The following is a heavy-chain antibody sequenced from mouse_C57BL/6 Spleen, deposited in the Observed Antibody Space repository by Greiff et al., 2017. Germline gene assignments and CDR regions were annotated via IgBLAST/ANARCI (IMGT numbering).Heavy chain of an antibody. CDR1: GYTFTDYY. V-gene: IGHV1-76*01. CDR2: IYPGSGNT. Sequence: QVQLQQSGAELVRPGASVKLSCKASGYTFTDYYINWVKQRPGQGLEWIARIYPGSGNTYYNEKFKGKATLTAEKSSSTAYMQLSSLTSEGSAVYFCARGSWYFDVWGTGTTVTVSS. D-gene: IGHD1-1*01. J-gene: IGHJ1*03. CDR3: ARGSWYFDV.